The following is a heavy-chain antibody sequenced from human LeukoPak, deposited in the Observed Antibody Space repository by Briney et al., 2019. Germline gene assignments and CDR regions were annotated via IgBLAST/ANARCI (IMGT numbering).Heavy chain of an antibody. CDR3: ARDSRGYKSGYYYYFMDV. CDR2: ISISSNYI. J-gene: IGHJ6*03. CDR1: GFTFSRYS. D-gene: IGHD3-22*01. V-gene: IGHV3-21*01. Sequence: PGGSLRLSCAASGFTFSRYSMNWVRQAPGKGLEWVSSISISSNYIYYTDSVKGRFTISRDTAKNSLYLQMNSLRAEDTAVYYCARDSRGYKSGYYYYFMDVWGKGTTVTVSS.